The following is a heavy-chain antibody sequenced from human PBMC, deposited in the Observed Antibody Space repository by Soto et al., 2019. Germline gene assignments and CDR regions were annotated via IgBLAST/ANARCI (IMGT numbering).Heavy chain of an antibody. V-gene: IGHV5-10-1*01. CDR1: GYSFTSYW. CDR2: IDPSDSYT. CDR3: AQTPDSSGYYFDY. J-gene: IGHJ4*02. D-gene: IGHD3-22*01. Sequence: GESLKISCKGSGYSFTSYWISWVRQMPGKGLEWMGRIDPSDSYTNYSPSFQGHVTISADKSISTAYLQWSSLKASDTAMYYCAQTPDSSGYYFDYWGQGTLVTVSS.